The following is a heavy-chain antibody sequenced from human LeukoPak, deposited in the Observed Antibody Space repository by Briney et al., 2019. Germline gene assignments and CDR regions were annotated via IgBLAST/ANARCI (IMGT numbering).Heavy chain of an antibody. D-gene: IGHD3-10*01. CDR1: GGSISSGDYY. V-gene: IGHV4-30-4*01. CDR3: ARCLRITMVRGVTNWFDP. J-gene: IGHJ5*02. CDR2: IYYSGST. Sequence: SETLSLTCTVSGGSISSGDYYWSWIRQPPGKGLEWIGYIYYSGSTYYNPSLKSRVTISVDTSKNQFSLKLSSVTAADMAVYYCARCLRITMVRGVTNWFDPWGQGTLVTVSS.